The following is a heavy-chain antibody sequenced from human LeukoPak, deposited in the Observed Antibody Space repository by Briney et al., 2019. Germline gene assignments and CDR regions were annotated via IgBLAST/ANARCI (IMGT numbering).Heavy chain of an antibody. CDR3: TRHDYGDSTYYYYMDV. V-gene: IGHV3-73*01. J-gene: IGHJ6*03. CDR2: IRSKANSYAT. D-gene: IGHD4-17*01. CDR1: GFTFSGSA. Sequence: PGGSLRLSCAASGFTFSGSAMHWVRQASGKGLEWVGRIRSKANSYATAYAASVKGRFTISRDDSKNTAYLQMNSLNTEDTAVYYCTRHDYGDSTYYYYMDVWGKGTTVTVSS.